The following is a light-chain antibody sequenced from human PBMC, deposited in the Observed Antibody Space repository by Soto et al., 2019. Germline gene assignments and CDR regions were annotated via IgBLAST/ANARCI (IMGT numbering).Light chain of an antibody. J-gene: IGLJ2*01. V-gene: IGLV1-47*01. Sequence: QSVLTQPPSASGTPGQRVTISCSGGSSNIESNYVYWYQQLPGTAPKLLIYRNNQRRSGVPDRFSGSKSGTSASLAISGLRSEDEADYFCATWDDSLSGVLFGGGTKLTVL. CDR3: ATWDDSLSGVL. CDR2: RNN. CDR1: SSNIESNY.